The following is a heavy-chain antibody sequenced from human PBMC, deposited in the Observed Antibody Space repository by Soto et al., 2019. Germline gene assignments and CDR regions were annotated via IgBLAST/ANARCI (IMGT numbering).Heavy chain of an antibody. V-gene: IGHV3-23*01. CDR3: ARRGSASYFDY. CDR1: GFTFSSYA. D-gene: IGHD3-10*01. CDR2: ISGSGDST. Sequence: EVQLLESGGGLVQPGGSLRLSCAASGFTFSSYAMRWVRQAPVKGLEWVSAISGSGDSTYYADSVKGRFTTTNDNSNTPLYLQMNSLRAEDTALYYSARRGSASYFDYWGQGTLVTVSS. J-gene: IGHJ4*02.